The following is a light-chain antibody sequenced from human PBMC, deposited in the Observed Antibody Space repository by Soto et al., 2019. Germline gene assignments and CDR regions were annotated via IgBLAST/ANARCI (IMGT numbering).Light chain of an antibody. CDR1: SSDVGGYNY. J-gene: IGLJ1*01. Sequence: QSALTQPRSVSGSPGPSVTISCTGTSSDVGGYNYVSWYQQHPGKAPKLMIYDVSKRPSGVPDRFSGSKSGNTASLTISGLQAEDEADYYCCSYAGSYVFGTGTKLTVL. CDR3: CSYAGSYV. CDR2: DVS. V-gene: IGLV2-11*01.